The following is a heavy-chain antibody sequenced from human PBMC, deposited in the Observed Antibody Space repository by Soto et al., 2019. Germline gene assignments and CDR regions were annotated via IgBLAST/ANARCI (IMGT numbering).Heavy chain of an antibody. CDR3: AREAWKYSDTSGPQTSYYYYGLDV. V-gene: IGHV4-59*01. D-gene: IGHD3-22*01. CDR2: IYYSGTT. Sequence: SETLSLTCTVSGGSINHYYWTWLRQPTGKGMEWMGYIYYSGTTTNYNPSLKSRVTLSVDTSKNQFSLKLSSVTAADTAVYYCAREAWKYSDTSGPQTSYYYYGLDVWGQGTTVTVSS. CDR1: GGSINHYY. J-gene: IGHJ6*02.